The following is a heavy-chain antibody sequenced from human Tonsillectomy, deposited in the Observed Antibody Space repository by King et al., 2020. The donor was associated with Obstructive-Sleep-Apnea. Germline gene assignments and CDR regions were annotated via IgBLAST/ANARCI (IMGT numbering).Heavy chain of an antibody. CDR1: GFSFSTYS. Sequence: VQLVESGGGSVQPGGSLRLSCGASGFSFSTYSMNWVRQVPGKGLEWVSYISAGFHTILYADSVQGRFTISRDDAKNSLYLQMNSLRAEDTAVYYCARDRAWSFDYWGQGTLVTVSS. J-gene: IGHJ4*02. V-gene: IGHV3-48*01. CDR2: ISAGFHTI. D-gene: IGHD2-15*01. CDR3: ARDRAWSFDY.